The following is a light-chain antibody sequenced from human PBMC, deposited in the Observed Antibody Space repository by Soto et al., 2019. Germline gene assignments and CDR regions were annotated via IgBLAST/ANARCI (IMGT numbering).Light chain of an antibody. CDR1: SSNIGAAYD. V-gene: IGLV1-40*01. CDR2: GNN. J-gene: IGLJ3*02. Sequence: QPVLTQPPSVSGAPGQTVTISCTRSSSNIGAAYDVHWYQHLPGTAPKLLIYGNNNRPSGVPDRFSGSKSGTSASLAITGLQAEDEADYYCQSYDSSLSGWVFGGGTKLTVL. CDR3: QSYDSSLSGWV.